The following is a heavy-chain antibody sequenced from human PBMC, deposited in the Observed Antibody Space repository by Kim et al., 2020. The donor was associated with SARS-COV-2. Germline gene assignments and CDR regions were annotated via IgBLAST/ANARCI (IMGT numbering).Heavy chain of an antibody. D-gene: IGHD3-10*01. Sequence: ADSVKGRFTISRDKSRNMVSLQMNSLRAEDTALYHCARRMGSGRYHFDYWGQGTLVTVSS. CDR3: ARRMGSGRYHFDY. V-gene: IGHV3-23*01. J-gene: IGHJ4*02.